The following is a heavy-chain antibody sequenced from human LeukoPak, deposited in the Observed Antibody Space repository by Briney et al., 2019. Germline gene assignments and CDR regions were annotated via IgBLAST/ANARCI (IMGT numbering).Heavy chain of an antibody. CDR1: GFTFSSYS. CDR2: VLSDGSRI. D-gene: IGHD6-19*01. CDR3: ARVAVGGTRAFDI. J-gene: IGHJ3*02. V-gene: IGHV3-74*01. Sequence: AGGSLRLSCAASGFTFSSYSMNWARQAPGRGLVWVSRVLSDGSRISYADSVKGRFTISRDNAKNTLYLQMDSLRAEDTAVYYCARVAVGGTRAFDIWGQGTTVTVSS.